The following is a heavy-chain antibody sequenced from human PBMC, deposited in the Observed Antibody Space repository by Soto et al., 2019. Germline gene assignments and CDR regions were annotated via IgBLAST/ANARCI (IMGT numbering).Heavy chain of an antibody. CDR1: GGYISSSNYF. CDR3: ARRYGWLYFDY. CDR2: IFYSGST. J-gene: IGHJ4*02. Sequence: PSVTLSLPCTVSGGYISSSNYFWGWIRQPPGKGLEWIGTIFYSGSTYYNPSLKSRVTISVDTSKNQFSLRLISVTAADTALYYCARRYGWLYFDYWGQGSLVTVSS. V-gene: IGHV4-39*01. D-gene: IGHD6-19*01.